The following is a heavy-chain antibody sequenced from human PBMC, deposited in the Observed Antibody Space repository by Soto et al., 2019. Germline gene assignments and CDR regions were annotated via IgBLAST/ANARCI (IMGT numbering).Heavy chain of an antibody. CDR2: ISYDGSNE. CDR1: GFTFSSYA. Sequence: SLRLSCAASGFTFSSYAMHWVRQAPGKGLEWVALISYDGSNEYYADSVKGRFTISRDNSKNTLYLQMNSLRAEDTAVYYCARELFFSTSCSAVKNYYYYGMAVGGQGTRVTVSS. V-gene: IGHV3-30*04. D-gene: IGHD2-2*01. J-gene: IGHJ6*02. CDR3: ARELFFSTSCSAVKNYYYYGMAV.